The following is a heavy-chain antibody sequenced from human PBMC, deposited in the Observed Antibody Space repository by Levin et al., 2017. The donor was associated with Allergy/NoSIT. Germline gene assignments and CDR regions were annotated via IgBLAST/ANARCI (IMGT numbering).Heavy chain of an antibody. V-gene: IGHV3-9*01. Sequence: LSLTCAASGFTFDDYAMHWVRQVPGKGLEWVSGITWNSGSIAYADSVKGRFTISRDNAKNSLYLQMNSLRVEDTALYYCAKSKYSNSPIDYWGQGTLVTVSS. D-gene: IGHD6-6*01. J-gene: IGHJ4*02. CDR2: ITWNSGSI. CDR1: GFTFDDYA. CDR3: AKSKYSNSPIDY.